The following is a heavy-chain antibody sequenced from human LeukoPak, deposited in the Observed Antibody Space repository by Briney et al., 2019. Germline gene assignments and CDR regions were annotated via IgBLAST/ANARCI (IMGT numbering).Heavy chain of an antibody. CDR1: GFTFSSYS. D-gene: IGHD3-9*01. V-gene: IGHV3-48*01. CDR3: ARVAYFDWHRWFDP. J-gene: IGHJ5*02. CDR2: ISSSSSTI. Sequence: PGGSLRLSCAASGFTFSSYSMNWVRQAPGKGLEWVSYISSSSSTIYYADSVKGRFTISRDNAKNSLYLQMNSLRAEDTAVYYCARVAYFDWHRWFDPWGQGTLVTVSS.